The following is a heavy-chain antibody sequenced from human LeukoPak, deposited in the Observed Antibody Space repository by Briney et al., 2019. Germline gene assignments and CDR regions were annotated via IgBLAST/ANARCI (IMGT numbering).Heavy chain of an antibody. D-gene: IGHD3-22*01. CDR2: ITNSGNSK. V-gene: IGHV3-48*01. CDR1: EFTFSSYS. Sequence: QSGGSLRLSCAASEFTFSSYSMNWVRQAPGKGLEWVSYITNSGNSKSYADSVKGRFTISRDNTKNSLYLQMNGLRAEDTAVYYCARTRGSGYLTFDYWGQGILVTVSS. CDR3: ARTRGSGYLTFDY. J-gene: IGHJ4*02.